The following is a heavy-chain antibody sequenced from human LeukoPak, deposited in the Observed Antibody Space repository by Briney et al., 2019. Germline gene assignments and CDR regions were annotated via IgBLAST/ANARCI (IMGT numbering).Heavy chain of an antibody. CDR1: GGSISSGSYY. V-gene: IGHV4-61*02. CDR3: ARGSGYTANTL. Sequence: SETLSLTCTVSGGSISSGSYYWSWIRQPAGKGLEWIGRIYTSGSTNYNPSLKSRVTISVDTSKNQFSLKLSSVTAADTAVYYCARGSGYTANTLWGQGTLVTVSS. CDR2: IYTSGST. D-gene: IGHD5-18*01. J-gene: IGHJ4*02.